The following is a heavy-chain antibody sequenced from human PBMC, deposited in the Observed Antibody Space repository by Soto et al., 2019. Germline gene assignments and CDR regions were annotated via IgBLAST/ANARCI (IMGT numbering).Heavy chain of an antibody. V-gene: IGHV3-23*01. CDR2: ISGSGGST. CDR1: GFTFSSYA. Sequence: GGSLRLSCAASGFTFSSYAMSWVRQAPGKGLEWVSAISGSGGSTYYADSVKGRFTISRDNSKNTLYLEMISLRAEDTSVCYGANSARFVAGTTPRGNYYGRDVWRREPT. CDR3: ANSARFVAGTTPRGNYYGRDV. D-gene: IGHD1-7*01. J-gene: IGHJ6*02.